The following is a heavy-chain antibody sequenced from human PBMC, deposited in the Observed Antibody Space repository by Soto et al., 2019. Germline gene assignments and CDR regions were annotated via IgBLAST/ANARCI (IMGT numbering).Heavy chain of an antibody. CDR3: ARAIAAAASY. CDR2: INEDGSTT. CDR1: GFTLSDYW. J-gene: IGHJ4*02. Sequence: GGSLRLSCAASGFTLSDYWMHWVRQAPGKGLEWVANINEDGSTTYYVDSVKGRFTISRDNAKNSLYLQMNSLGVEDTAVYYCARAIAAAASYWGQGTLVTVSS. D-gene: IGHD6-25*01. V-gene: IGHV3-7*05.